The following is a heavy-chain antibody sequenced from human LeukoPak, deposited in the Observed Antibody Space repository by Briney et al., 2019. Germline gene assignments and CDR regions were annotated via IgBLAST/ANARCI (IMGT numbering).Heavy chain of an antibody. Sequence: SETLSLTCSVSGDSIGSYYWSWIRQPPGKGLEWIGYIYYSGSTNYNPSLKSRVTMSVDTSKNQFSLKLSSVTAADTAVYYCAGTPNWFDPWGQGTLVTVSS. V-gene: IGHV4-59*01. CDR2: IYYSGST. J-gene: IGHJ5*02. D-gene: IGHD2-15*01. CDR1: GDSIGSYY. CDR3: AGTPNWFDP.